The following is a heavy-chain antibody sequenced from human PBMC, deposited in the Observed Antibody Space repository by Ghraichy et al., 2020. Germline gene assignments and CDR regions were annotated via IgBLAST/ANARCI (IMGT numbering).Heavy chain of an antibody. CDR1: GFTFSSYS. V-gene: IGHV3-48*02. J-gene: IGHJ6*02. CDR2: ISSSSSTI. D-gene: IGHD2-2*01. Sequence: GGSLRLSCAASGFTFSSYSMNWVRQAPGKGLEWVSYISSSSSTIYYADSVKGRFTISRDNAKNSLYLQMNSLRDEDTAVYYCAREPAATYYYYGMDVWGQGTTVTVSS. CDR3: AREPAATYYYYGMDV.